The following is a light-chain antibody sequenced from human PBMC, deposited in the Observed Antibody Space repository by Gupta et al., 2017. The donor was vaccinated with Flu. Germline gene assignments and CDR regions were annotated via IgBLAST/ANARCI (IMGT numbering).Light chain of an antibody. CDR3: QQRRSWPIT. V-gene: IGKV3-11*01. CDR1: QSVSSY. CDR2: DAS. J-gene: IGKJ5*01. Sequence: PATLSLSPGERATLSCRASQSVSSYLAWYQQKPGQAPRLLIYDASNRATGIPARFSGSGSGTDFTLTISSLEPEDFAVYYCQQRRSWPITFGQGTRLEIK.